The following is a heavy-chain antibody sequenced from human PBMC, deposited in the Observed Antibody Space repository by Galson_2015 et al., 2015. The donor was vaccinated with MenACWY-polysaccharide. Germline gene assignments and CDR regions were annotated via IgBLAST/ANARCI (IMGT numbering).Heavy chain of an antibody. V-gene: IGHV3-23*01. CDR1: GFTFSTYP. CDR3: ARVMSTTINYWYGLDL. CDR2: ISGSGDRT. J-gene: IGHJ6*02. Sequence: SLTLSCAASGFTFSTYPMDWVRQTPGKGLESVSSISGSGDRTYYADSVKGRFTISRDNSKNTLYMQMNSLRVEDSAIYYCARVMSTTINYWYGLDLWGQGATVSVSS. D-gene: IGHD5-24*01.